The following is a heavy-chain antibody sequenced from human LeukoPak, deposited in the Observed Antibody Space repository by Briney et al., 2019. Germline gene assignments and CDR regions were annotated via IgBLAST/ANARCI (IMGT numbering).Heavy chain of an antibody. CDR3: ARGYSSGWYGWFDP. Sequence: GASVKVSCKASGYTFTSYAMHWVRQAPGQRLEWMGWINAGNGNTKYSQKFQGRVTITRDTSASTAYMELSSLRSEDTAVYYCARGYSSGWYGWFDPWGQGTLVTVSS. J-gene: IGHJ5*02. D-gene: IGHD6-19*01. V-gene: IGHV1-3*01. CDR2: INAGNGNT. CDR1: GYTFTSYA.